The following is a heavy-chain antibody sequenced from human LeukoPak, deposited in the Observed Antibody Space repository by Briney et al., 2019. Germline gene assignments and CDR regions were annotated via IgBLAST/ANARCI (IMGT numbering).Heavy chain of an antibody. Sequence: SETLSLTCTVSGGSISSYYWSWIRQPAGKGLEWIGRIYTSGSTNYNPSLKSRVTMSVDTSKNQFSLKLSSVTAADTAVYYCARETTGYSSSWSVYYFDYWGQGTLGTVSS. CDR1: GGSISSYY. CDR2: IYTSGST. D-gene: IGHD6-13*01. V-gene: IGHV4-4*07. CDR3: ARETTGYSSSWSVYYFDY. J-gene: IGHJ4*02.